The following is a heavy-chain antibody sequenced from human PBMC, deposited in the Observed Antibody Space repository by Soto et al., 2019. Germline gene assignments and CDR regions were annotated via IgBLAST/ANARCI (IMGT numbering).Heavy chain of an antibody. D-gene: IGHD1-1*01. CDR1: GFTFSNYG. CDR2: ILYDGSNK. J-gene: IGHJ6*02. Sequence: QVQLVESGGGVVQPGTSLRLSCAASGFTFSNYGMHWVRQTPGKGLEWVALILYDGSNKYYADSVKGRFTISRDNSKNTLYLQVSSLRAEDTAVYYCAKSRDAYNFYFYYGMDVWGQGTSVPVSS. V-gene: IGHV3-30*18. CDR3: AKSRDAYNFYFYYGMDV.